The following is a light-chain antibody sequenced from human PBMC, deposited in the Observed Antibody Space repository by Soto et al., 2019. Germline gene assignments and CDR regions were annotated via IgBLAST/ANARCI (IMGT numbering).Light chain of an antibody. CDR2: KVS. CDR3: MQGTHWPIT. J-gene: IGKJ5*01. CDR1: QSLVHSDGIAY. Sequence: DIVMTQSPLSLPVTLGQPASISCRSNQSLVHSDGIAYFSWFQXRTGRSQRRXIYKVSNRDSGVPARFSGIGSGTDFALKISRVEAEDGAVYDGMQGTHWPITLGQGTRLEIK. V-gene: IGKV2-30*02.